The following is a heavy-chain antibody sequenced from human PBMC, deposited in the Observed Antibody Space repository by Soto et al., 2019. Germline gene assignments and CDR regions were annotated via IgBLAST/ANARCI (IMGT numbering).Heavy chain of an antibody. CDR1: GFAFSTYW. Sequence: EVQLVQSGGDLVQPGGSLRLSCVASGFAFSTYWMTWVRQAPGMGLEWVAGIKEDASEELYVDSVKGRFSISRDNGENSLYLQLNSLRAEDTTVYYCATAISLPFNNFDYWGQGSLVTVSS. J-gene: IGHJ4*02. D-gene: IGHD2-21*01. CDR2: IKEDASEE. CDR3: ATAISLPFNNFDY. V-gene: IGHV3-7*01.